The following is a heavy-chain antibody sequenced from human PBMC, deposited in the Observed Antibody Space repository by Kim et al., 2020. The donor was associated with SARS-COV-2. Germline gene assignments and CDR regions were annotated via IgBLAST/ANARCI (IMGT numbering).Heavy chain of an antibody. CDR1: GYTFTSYA. Sequence: VKVSCKASGYTFTSYAMNWVRQAPGQGLEWMGWINTNTGNPTYAQGFTGRFVFSLDTSVSTAYLQISSLKAEDTAVYYCARDLGLLLWFGEGADYWGQGTLVTVSS. J-gene: IGHJ4*02. CDR2: INTNTGNP. V-gene: IGHV7-4-1*02. CDR3: ARDLGLLLWFGEGADY. D-gene: IGHD3-10*01.